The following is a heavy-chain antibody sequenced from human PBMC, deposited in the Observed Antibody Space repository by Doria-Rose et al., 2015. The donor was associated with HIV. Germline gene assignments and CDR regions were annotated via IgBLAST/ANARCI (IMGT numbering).Heavy chain of an antibody. V-gene: IGHV2-26*01. Sequence: QITLKESGPVLVKPTETLTLTCTVSGVSLSSPGMGVSWIRQPPGKALEWLANMYSDDERSYKTSLEIRLIISRGTSKGQVVLTMTDMDPVDTATYYCARIKSSRWYHKYYFDFWGQGTLVIVSA. CDR3: ARIKSSRWYHKYYFDF. CDR2: MYSDDER. J-gene: IGHJ4*02. CDR1: GVSLSSPGMG. D-gene: IGHD6-13*01.